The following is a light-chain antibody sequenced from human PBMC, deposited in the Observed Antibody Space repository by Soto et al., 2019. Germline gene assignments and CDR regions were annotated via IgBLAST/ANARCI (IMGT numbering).Light chain of an antibody. Sequence: EIVLTQSPGTLSLSPGERATLSCRASQSVSSSYLAWYQRKPGQAPRLLIYGASTRATGIPDRFSGSGSGTDFTLTISILEPEDFAVYYCQQYGNSPITFGQGTRLEMK. J-gene: IGKJ5*01. CDR3: QQYGNSPIT. V-gene: IGKV3-20*01. CDR2: GAS. CDR1: QSVSSSY.